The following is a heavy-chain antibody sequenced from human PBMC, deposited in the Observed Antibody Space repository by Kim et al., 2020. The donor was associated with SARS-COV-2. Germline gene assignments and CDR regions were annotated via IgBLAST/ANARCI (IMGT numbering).Heavy chain of an antibody. CDR2: INPNSGGT. CDR3: ARDHSEQWFVVVPAAIGTELDY. CDR1: GYTFTGYY. Sequence: ASVKVSCKASGYTFTGYYMHWVRQAPGQGLEWMGWINPNSGGTNYAQKFQGRVTMTRDTSISTAYMELSRLRSDDTAVYYCARDHSEQWFVVVPAAIGTELDYWGQGTLVTVSS. V-gene: IGHV1-2*02. J-gene: IGHJ4*02. D-gene: IGHD2-2*02.